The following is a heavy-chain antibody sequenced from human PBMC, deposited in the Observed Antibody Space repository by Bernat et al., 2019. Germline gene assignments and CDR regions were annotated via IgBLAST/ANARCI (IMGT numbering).Heavy chain of an antibody. J-gene: IGHJ1*01. D-gene: IGHD2-2*01. V-gene: IGHV3-23*01. CDR3: AKWGDQLAEYFQH. CDR1: GFTFSSYA. Sequence: EVQLLESGGGLVQPGGSLRLSCAASGFTFSSYAMSWVRQAPGKGLGCVSAISGNGGSTYYADSVKGRFTISRDNSKNTLYLQMNSLRAEDTAVYYCAKWGDQLAEYFQHWGQGTLVTVSS. CDR2: ISGNGGST.